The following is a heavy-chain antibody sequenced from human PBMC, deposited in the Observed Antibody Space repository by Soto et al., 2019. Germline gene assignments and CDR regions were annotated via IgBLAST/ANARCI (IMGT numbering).Heavy chain of an antibody. CDR3: ARIGYSGYDWEIDY. D-gene: IGHD5-12*01. J-gene: IGHJ4*02. V-gene: IGHV4-30-2*01. Sequence: PSETLSLTSAVSDGSIRSGGYSWSWIRQPPGKGLEWIGYIYHSGSTYYNPSLKSRVTISVDRSKNQFSLKLSSVTAADTAVYYCARIGYSGYDWEIDYWGQGTLVTVSS. CDR1: DGSIRSGGYS. CDR2: IYHSGST.